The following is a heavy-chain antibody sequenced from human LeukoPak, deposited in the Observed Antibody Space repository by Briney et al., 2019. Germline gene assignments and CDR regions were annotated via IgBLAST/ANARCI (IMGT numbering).Heavy chain of an antibody. Sequence: PGGSLRLSCSASGFTFSSYAMHWVRQAPGKGLEYVSTISSNGGSTYYADSVMGRFTISRDNSKNTLYLQMNSLRAEDTAVYYCARDPGDDSYFDYWGQGTLVTVSS. CDR1: GFTFSSYA. V-gene: IGHV3-64*04. CDR3: ARDPGDDSYFDY. D-gene: IGHD3-10*01. J-gene: IGHJ4*02. CDR2: ISSNGGST.